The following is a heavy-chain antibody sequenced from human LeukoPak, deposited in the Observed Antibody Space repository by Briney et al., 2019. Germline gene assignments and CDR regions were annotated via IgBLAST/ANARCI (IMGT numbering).Heavy chain of an antibody. D-gene: IGHD1-1*01. CDR3: ARDKSGTTQGDSDY. CDR1: GYTFTRYY. J-gene: IGHJ4*02. V-gene: IGHV1-46*01. Sequence: ASVKVSCKASGYTFTRYYMHWVRQAPGQGLEWMRIIDPSGGSTSYAQKFQGRVTMTRDTSTSTVYMDLSSLRSEDTAVYYCARDKSGTTQGDSDYWGQGTLVTVSS. CDR2: IDPSGGST.